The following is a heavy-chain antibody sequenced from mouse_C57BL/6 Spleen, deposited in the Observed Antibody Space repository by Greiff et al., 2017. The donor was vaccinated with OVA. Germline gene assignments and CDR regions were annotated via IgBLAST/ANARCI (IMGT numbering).Heavy chain of an antibody. CDR3: ARSQSWFAY. Sequence: VQLKESGGGLVQPGGSLSLSCAASGFTFTDYYMSWVRQPPGKALEWLGFIRNKANGYTTEYSASVKGRFTISRDNSQSILYLQMNALRAEDSATYYCARSQSWFAYWGQGTLVTVSA. CDR1: GFTFTDYY. V-gene: IGHV7-3*01. J-gene: IGHJ3*01. CDR2: IRNKANGYTT.